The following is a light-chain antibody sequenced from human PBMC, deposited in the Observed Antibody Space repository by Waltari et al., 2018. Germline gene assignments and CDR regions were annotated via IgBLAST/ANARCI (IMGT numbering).Light chain of an antibody. CDR2: VKSDGSH. J-gene: IGLJ3*02. Sequence: QLVLTQSPSASASLGASVKLTCTLSSWHSSNIIAWHQQQPEKGPRYLMKVKSDGSHSKGDEIPDRFSGSSSGAERYLTISSLQSEDEADYYCQTGGHGTWVFGGGTKLTVL. CDR1: SWHSSNI. V-gene: IGLV4-69*01. CDR3: QTGGHGTWV.